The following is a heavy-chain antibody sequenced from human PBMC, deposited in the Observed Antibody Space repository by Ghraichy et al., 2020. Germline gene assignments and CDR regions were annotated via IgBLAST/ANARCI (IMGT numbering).Heavy chain of an antibody. CDR1: GYTFTSYG. Sequence: ASVKVSCKASGYTFTSYGISWVRQAPGQGLEWMGWISAYNGNTNYAQKLQGRVTMTTDTSTSTAYMELRSLRSDDTAVYYCARANYCSSTSCYTVSPMRDYRMDVWGQGTTVTVSS. J-gene: IGHJ6*02. D-gene: IGHD2-2*02. V-gene: IGHV1-18*01. CDR2: ISAYNGNT. CDR3: ARANYCSSTSCYTVSPMRDYRMDV.